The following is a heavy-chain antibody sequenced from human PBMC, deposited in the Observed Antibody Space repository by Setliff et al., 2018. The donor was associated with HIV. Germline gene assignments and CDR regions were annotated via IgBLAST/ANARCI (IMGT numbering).Heavy chain of an antibody. D-gene: IGHD3-10*01. J-gene: IGHJ6*03. CDR2: INPNIGAT. CDR3: ARDRMVRGESGLDDYYYYMDV. Sequence: GASVKVSCKISGYTLTEVSMHWVRQAPGQGLEWMGWINPNIGATNYAQKFQGRVTMTRDTSINTACMELSSLRSDDTAVYYCARDRMVRGESGLDDYYYYMDVWGKGTTVTVSS. CDR1: GYTLTEVS. V-gene: IGHV1-2*02.